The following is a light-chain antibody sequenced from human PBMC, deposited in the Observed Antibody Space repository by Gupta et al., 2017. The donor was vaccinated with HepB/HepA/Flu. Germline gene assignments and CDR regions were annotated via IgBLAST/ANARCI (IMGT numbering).Light chain of an antibody. CDR2: YNSDSDK. CDR3: MIWYSSAWV. Sequence: QAVLTQPSSLSASPGASASLTCTLRRGINVHTYRIYWYQQKPGSPPQYLLRYNSDSDKHQASGVPSRFSGSKDASANAGVLLISGLQSEDEADYYCMIWYSSAWVFGGGTKLTVL. V-gene: IGLV5-45*02. CDR1: RGINVHTYR. J-gene: IGLJ3*02.